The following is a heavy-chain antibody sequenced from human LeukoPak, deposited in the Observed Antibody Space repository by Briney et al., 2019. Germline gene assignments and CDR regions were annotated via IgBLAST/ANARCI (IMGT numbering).Heavy chain of an antibody. CDR3: ASSVVVITTDRFGAFDI. V-gene: IGHV1-2*02. J-gene: IGHJ3*02. CDR2: INPNSGGT. CDR1: GYTFTGYY. D-gene: IGHD3-22*01. Sequence: ASVKVSCKASGYTFTGYYMHWVRQAPGPRLEWMGWINPNSGGTNYAQKFQGRVTMTRDTSISTAYMELNRLRSDDTAVYYCASSVVVITTDRFGAFDIWGQGTMVTVSS.